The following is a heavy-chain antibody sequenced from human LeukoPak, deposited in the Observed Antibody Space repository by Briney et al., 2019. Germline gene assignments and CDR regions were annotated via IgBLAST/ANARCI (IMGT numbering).Heavy chain of an antibody. Sequence: GSLRLSCAASGFTFSDYYMSWIRQAPGKGLEWVSYMSSSSSYTNYADSVKGRFTISRDNAKNSLYLQMNSLRAEDTAVYYCARDHSSSWYAAGAFDIWGQGTMVTVSS. D-gene: IGHD6-13*01. J-gene: IGHJ3*02. CDR2: MSSSSSYT. CDR3: ARDHSSSWYAAGAFDI. CDR1: GFTFSDYY. V-gene: IGHV3-11*06.